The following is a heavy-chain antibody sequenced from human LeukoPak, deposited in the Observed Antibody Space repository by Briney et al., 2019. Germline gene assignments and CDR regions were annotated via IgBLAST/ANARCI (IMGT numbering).Heavy chain of an antibody. CDR1: GGSISSNSHY. CDR3: ARHWAGGVGATDPFFDY. D-gene: IGHD1-26*01. CDR2: IHYSGTT. V-gene: IGHV4-39*01. Sequence: SETLSLTCTVSGGSISSNSHYWGWIRQPPGKGLEWIGSIHYSGTTYYNPSLKSRVTISVNTSKNQFSLKLSSVTAADTAVYYCARHWAGGVGATDPFFDYWGQGTLVTVSS. J-gene: IGHJ4*02.